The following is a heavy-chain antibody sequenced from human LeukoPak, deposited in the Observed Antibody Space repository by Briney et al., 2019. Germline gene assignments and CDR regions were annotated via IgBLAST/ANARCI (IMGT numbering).Heavy chain of an antibody. CDR2: INSDGRST. J-gene: IGHJ4*02. Sequence: PGGSLRLSCAASGVTFSNYWMHWIRQAPGKGLVWVSRINSDGRSTSYADSVKGRFTISRDNAKNTLYLQMNSLRAEDTAVYFCARGTSTTFDYWGQGTLVTVSS. D-gene: IGHD2/OR15-2a*01. CDR1: GVTFSNYW. CDR3: ARGTSTTFDY. V-gene: IGHV3-74*01.